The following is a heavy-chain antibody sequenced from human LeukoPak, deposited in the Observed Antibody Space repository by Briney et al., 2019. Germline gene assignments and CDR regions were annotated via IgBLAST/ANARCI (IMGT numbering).Heavy chain of an antibody. J-gene: IGHJ4*02. V-gene: IGHV1-18*01. CDR2: ISAYNGNT. CDR3: ARDEALGYCSSTSCYTVEGLDY. D-gene: IGHD2-2*02. CDR1: GYTFTSYG. Sequence: ASVKVSCKASGYTFTSYGISWVRQAPGQGLEWMGWISAYNGNTNYAQKLQGRVTMTTDTSTSTAYMELRSLRSDDTAVYYCARDEALGYCSSTSCYTVEGLDYWGQGTLVTVSS.